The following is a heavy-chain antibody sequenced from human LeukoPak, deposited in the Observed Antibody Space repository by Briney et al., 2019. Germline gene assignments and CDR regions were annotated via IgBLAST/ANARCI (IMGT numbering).Heavy chain of an antibody. Sequence: PGGSLRLSCVVSGFTFSWSTMTRVRQVPGKGPEWVAKMKEDGSETQYVDSAKGRFTISRDNAKNSLYLQMNSLRVEDTAVYYCATGGVPGGRFEYWGQGALVTVSS. CDR2: MKEDGSET. CDR3: ATGGVPGGRFEY. J-gene: IGHJ4*02. V-gene: IGHV3-7*01. CDR1: GFTFSWST. D-gene: IGHD3-16*01.